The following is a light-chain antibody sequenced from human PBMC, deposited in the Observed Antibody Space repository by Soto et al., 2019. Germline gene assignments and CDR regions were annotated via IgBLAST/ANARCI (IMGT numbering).Light chain of an antibody. CDR2: GAS. J-gene: IGKJ1*01. CDR1: QSVSNNY. Sequence: EIVFTQSPVTLSPSPGERATLSCRASQSVSNNYLAWYQQKPGQAPRLLIYGASNRATGIPDRFSGSGSGTDFTLTISRLEPEDFAVYHCQQYGSSGTFGQGTKVDIK. CDR3: QQYGSSGT. V-gene: IGKV3-20*01.